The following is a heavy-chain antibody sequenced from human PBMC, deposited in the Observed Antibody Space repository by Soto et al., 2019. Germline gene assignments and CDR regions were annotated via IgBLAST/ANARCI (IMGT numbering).Heavy chain of an antibody. CDR2: IIPIFATA. D-gene: IGHD3-16*01. V-gene: IGHV1-69*12. J-gene: IGHJ6*02. CDR3: AQCLLGVNYYYGMDV. Sequence: QVQLVQSGAEVKKPGSSVKVSCKASGGTFSSYAINWVRQAPGQGLEWMGGIIPIFATADYAQKFQGRVPITADESTSTAYRELSSLRSEDTAVYYCAQCLLGVNYYYGMDVWGQGTTVTVSS. CDR1: GGTFSSYA.